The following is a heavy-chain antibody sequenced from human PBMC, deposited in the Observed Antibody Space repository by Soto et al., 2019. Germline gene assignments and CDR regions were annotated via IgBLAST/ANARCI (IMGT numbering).Heavy chain of an antibody. CDR1: GSTFNSSA. CDR2: TSGGAGST. Sequence: EVQLLEAGGGLVQPGGSLRLSCAASGSTFNSSAMSWVSQAPGTGLEWVSTTSGGAGSTYYADSVKGRFTISRDNSKNTLYLQMNSPRADDTAVYYCAKGRYRIGWYDPCFDYLGQGTLVTVSS. V-gene: IGHV3-23*01. J-gene: IGHJ4*02. CDR3: AKGRYRIGWYDPCFDY. D-gene: IGHD6-19*01.